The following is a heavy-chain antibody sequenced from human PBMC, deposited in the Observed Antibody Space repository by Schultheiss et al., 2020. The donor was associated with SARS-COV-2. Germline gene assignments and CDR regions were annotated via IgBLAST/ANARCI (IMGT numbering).Heavy chain of an antibody. CDR1: GFTFSSYA. CDR3: ARDLTGIAH. CDR2: ISYDGSNK. V-gene: IGHV3-30*04. J-gene: IGHJ4*02. D-gene: IGHD1-20*01. Sequence: GESLKISCAASGFTFSSYAMHWVRQAPGKGLEWVAVISYDGSNKYYAGSVKGRFTISRDNGKNSLYLQMNSLRAEDTAVYYCARDLTGIAHWGQGTLVTVSS.